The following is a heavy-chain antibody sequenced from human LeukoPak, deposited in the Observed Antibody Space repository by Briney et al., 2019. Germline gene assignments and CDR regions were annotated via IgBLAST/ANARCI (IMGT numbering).Heavy chain of an antibody. J-gene: IGHJ4*02. CDR2: VVPMFGIR. V-gene: IGHV1-69*04. CDR3: ATEPSRSYSFDHLDF. Sequence: SVKVSCKTSGGTFNNYAISWVRQAPGQGLEWMGRVVPMFGIRNYPQTFRGRVNITADKATNTVYMELRSLRAEDTAIYYCATEPSRSYSFDHLDFWGLGTPVTVS. CDR1: GGTFNNYA. D-gene: IGHD5-12*01.